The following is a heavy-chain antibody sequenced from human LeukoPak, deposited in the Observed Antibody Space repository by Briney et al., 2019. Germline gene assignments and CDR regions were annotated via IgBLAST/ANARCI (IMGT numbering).Heavy chain of an antibody. CDR2: ISHSGANT. CDR1: GFTFSDSA. D-gene: IGHD2-15*01. J-gene: IGHJ4*02. V-gene: IGHV3-23*01. CDR3: AKDIEASI. Sequence: PGGSLRLSCAASGFTFSDSAMDWVRQAPGKGLEWVSLISHSGANTFYADSVKGRFSVSRDNSKDTMYLQMDSLRAEDTAVYYCAKDIEASIWGQGTLVAVSS.